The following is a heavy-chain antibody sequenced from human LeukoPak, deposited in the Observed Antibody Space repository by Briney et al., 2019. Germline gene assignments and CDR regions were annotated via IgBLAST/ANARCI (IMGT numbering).Heavy chain of an antibody. Sequence: GGSLRLSCAASGFTVSTNYMSWVRQPPGKGLEWVSALSSSGGRTYYSNSVRGRFTVSRDNSKNTLYLQINSLRAEDTAVYYCAKAIAAAGIYYFDYWGQGSLVTVSS. V-gene: IGHV3-23*01. D-gene: IGHD6-13*01. CDR3: AKAIAAAGIYYFDY. CDR2: LSSSGGRT. J-gene: IGHJ4*02. CDR1: GFTVSTNY.